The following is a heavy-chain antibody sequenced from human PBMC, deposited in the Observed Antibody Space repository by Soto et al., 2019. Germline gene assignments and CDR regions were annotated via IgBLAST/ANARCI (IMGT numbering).Heavy chain of an antibody. D-gene: IGHD4-17*01. CDR3: ARRPTPYDYGDYVGAFDI. CDR1: GFTFSSYS. V-gene: IGHV3-48*01. Sequence: EVQLVESGGGLVQPGGSLRLSCAASGFTFSSYSMNWVRQAPGKGLEWGSYISSSSSTIYYADSVKGRFTISRDNAKNSLYLQMNSLRAEDTAVYYCARRPTPYDYGDYVGAFDIWGQGTMVTVSS. CDR2: ISSSSSTI. J-gene: IGHJ3*02.